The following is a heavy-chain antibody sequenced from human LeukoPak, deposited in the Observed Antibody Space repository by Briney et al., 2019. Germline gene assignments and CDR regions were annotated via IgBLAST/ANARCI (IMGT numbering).Heavy chain of an antibody. CDR1: GGSISSYY. V-gene: IGHV4-4*07. D-gene: IGHD3-22*01. J-gene: IGHJ3*02. Sequence: SETLSLTCTVSGGSISSYYWSWIRQPAGKGLEWIGRIYTSGSTNYNPSLKSRVTMSVDTSKNQFSLKLRSVTAADTAVYYCARDLFYYDSSGYQDSSAFDIWGQGTMVTVSS. CDR3: ARDLFYYDSSGYQDSSAFDI. CDR2: IYTSGST.